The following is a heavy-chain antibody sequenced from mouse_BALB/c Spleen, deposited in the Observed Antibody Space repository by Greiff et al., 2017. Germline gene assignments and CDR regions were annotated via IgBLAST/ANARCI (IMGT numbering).Heavy chain of an antibody. CDR3: ARVTSYAMDD. CDR2: ISSGGSYT. J-gene: IGHJ4*01. D-gene: IGHD1-1*01. CDR1: GFTFSSYA. Sequence: EVMLVESGGGLVKPGGSLKLSCAASGFTFSSYAMSWVRQSPEKRLEWVAEISSGGSYTYYPDTVTGRFTISRDNAKNTLYLEMSSLRSEDTAMYYCARVTSYAMDDWGQGTSVTVSS. V-gene: IGHV5-9-4*01.